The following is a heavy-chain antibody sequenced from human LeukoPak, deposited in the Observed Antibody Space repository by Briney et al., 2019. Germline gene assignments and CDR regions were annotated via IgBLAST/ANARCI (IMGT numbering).Heavy chain of an antibody. V-gene: IGHV3-48*02. J-gene: IGHJ4*02. CDR3: VRERGFRGSYYYDH. Sequence: PGGSLRISCAASGFMYSGFDMSWVRQAPGKGLEWVSYISSGSSTMYYAESVKGRFTISRDNAKTSLFLQMNGLRDEDTAVYYCVRERGFRGSYYYDHWGQGALVTVSS. D-gene: IGHD1-26*01. CDR1: GFMYSGFD. CDR2: ISSGSSTM.